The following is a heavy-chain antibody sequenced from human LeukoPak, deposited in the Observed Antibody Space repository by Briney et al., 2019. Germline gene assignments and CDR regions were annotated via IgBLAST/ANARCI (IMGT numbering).Heavy chain of an antibody. Sequence: NASETLSLTCTVSGGSISSYYWSWIRQPPGKGLEWIGYIYTSGSTNYNPSLKSRVTISVDTSKNQFSLKLSSVTAADTAVYYCARRRGDYYDSSGYYRDAFDIWGQGTMVTVSS. D-gene: IGHD3-22*01. CDR1: GGSISSYY. V-gene: IGHV4-4*09. CDR2: IYTSGST. J-gene: IGHJ3*02. CDR3: ARRRGDYYDSSGYYRDAFDI.